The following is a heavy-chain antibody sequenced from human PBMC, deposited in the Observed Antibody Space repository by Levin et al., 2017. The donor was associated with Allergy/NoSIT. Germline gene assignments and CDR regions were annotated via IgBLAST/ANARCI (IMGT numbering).Heavy chain of an antibody. CDR1: GFTFSSYW. D-gene: IGHD3-22*01. CDR3: ARGYYGSSLYPVGY. Sequence: GGSLRLSCAASGFTFSSYWMHWVRQAPGKGLVWVSRINSGGSSTTYADSVKGRFTISRDNAKNPLYLQMNSLRAEDTAVHYCARGYYGSSLYPVGYWGQGTLVTVSS. CDR2: INSGGSST. J-gene: IGHJ4*02. V-gene: IGHV3-74*01.